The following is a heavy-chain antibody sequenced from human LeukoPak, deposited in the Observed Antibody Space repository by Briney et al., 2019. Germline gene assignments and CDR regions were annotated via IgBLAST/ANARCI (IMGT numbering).Heavy chain of an antibody. D-gene: IGHD3-16*01. Sequence: GGSLRLSRAASGFTFRSYEMNWVRQAPGKGLEWVSYISSSAGTIYYTDSVKGRFTISRDNAKNSLYLQMNSLRAEDTAVYYCAKGYYDYVWGSYYFDYWGQGTLVTVSS. J-gene: IGHJ4*02. CDR3: AKGYYDYVWGSYYFDY. CDR2: ISSSAGTI. V-gene: IGHV3-48*03. CDR1: GFTFRSYE.